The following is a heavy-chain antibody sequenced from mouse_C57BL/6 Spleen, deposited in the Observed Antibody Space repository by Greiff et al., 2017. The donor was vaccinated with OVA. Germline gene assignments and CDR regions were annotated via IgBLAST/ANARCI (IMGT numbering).Heavy chain of an antibody. Sequence: EVKLVESGGDLVKPGGSLKLSCAASGFTFSSSGMSWVRQTPDKRLEWVATISSGGSYTYYPDSVKGRFTISRDNAKNTLYLQMSSLKSEDTAMYYCARQVTAPYAMDYWGQGTSVTVSS. CDR3: ARQVTAPYAMDY. D-gene: IGHD2-3*01. CDR2: ISSGGSYT. V-gene: IGHV5-6*01. J-gene: IGHJ4*01. CDR1: GFTFSSSG.